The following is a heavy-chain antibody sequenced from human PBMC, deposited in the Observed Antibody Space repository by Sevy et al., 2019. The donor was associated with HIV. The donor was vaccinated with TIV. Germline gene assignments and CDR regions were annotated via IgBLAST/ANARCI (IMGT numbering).Heavy chain of an antibody. D-gene: IGHD3-22*01. CDR3: ARGALVVINTGYYYGMDV. CDR2: INPNSRGT. CDR1: GYTFTGYY. J-gene: IGHJ6*02. Sequence: ASVKVSCKASGYTFTGYYMHWVRQAPGQRLEWMGWINPNSRGTNYAQKFQGRVTMTRDTSISTAYMELSRLRSDDTAVYYCARGALVVINTGYYYGMDVWGQGTTVTVSS. V-gene: IGHV1-2*02.